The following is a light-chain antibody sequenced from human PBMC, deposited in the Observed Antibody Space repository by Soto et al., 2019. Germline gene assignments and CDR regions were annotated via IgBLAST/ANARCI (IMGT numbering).Light chain of an antibody. CDR1: QYINSN. CDR2: VAS. V-gene: IGKV3-15*01. Sequence: EIVITQAPATPSVSPGERATLSCRASQYINSNLAWYQQKPGQAPRLLIYVASTRATGIPARFSGGGSGTEFTLTISSLQSEDFAVYYCQQYNSWPRTFGQGTKVDIK. CDR3: QQYNSWPRT. J-gene: IGKJ1*01.